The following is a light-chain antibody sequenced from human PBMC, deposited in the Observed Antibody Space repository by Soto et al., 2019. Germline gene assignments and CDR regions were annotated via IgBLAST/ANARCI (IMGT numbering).Light chain of an antibody. J-gene: IGLJ1*01. CDR1: SSNIGSNP. Sequence: QAVVTQPPSASGTPGQRVTISCSGSSSNIGSNPVNWYQQLPGTAPNLLISSNTQRPSGVPDRFSGSKSGTSASLAISGLQSEDEADYYCAAWDDSLSASYVFGTGTKLTVL. V-gene: IGLV1-44*01. CDR2: SNT. CDR3: AAWDDSLSASYV.